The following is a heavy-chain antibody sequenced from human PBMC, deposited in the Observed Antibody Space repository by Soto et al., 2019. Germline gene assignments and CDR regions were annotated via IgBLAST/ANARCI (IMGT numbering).Heavy chain of an antibody. CDR2: INPNSGGT. J-gene: IGHJ6*02. CDR3: ARGGGSIAAAGNYYYGMDV. V-gene: IGHV1-2*04. D-gene: IGHD6-13*01. CDR1: GYTFTGYY. Sequence: ASVKVSCKASGYTFTGYYMHWVRQAPGQGLEWMGWINPNSGGTNYAQKFQGWVTMTRDTSISTAYMELSRLRSDDTAVYYCARGGGSIAAAGNYYYGMDVWGQGTTVTVSS.